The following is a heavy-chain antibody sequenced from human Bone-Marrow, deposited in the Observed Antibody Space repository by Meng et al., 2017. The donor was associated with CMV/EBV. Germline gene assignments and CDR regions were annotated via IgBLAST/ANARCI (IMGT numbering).Heavy chain of an antibody. J-gene: IGHJ5*02. Sequence: GGSLRLSCAASGFTFSVFSMNWVRQTPAKGLEWVSSIDTSSNYIYYADSVQGRFTISSDNAKNSLHLQINSLRVEDTAVYYCAGGEGWFDHWGQGTLVTVSS. CDR3: AGGEGWFDH. CDR2: IDTSSNYI. D-gene: IGHD1-26*01. CDR1: GFTFSVFS. V-gene: IGHV3-21*01.